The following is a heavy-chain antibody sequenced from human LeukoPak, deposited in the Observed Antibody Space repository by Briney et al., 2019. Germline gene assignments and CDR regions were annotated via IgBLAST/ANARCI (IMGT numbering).Heavy chain of an antibody. CDR3: ARDSYSSGPFDY. CDR1: GFTFSSYG. D-gene: IGHD6-19*01. V-gene: IGHV3-33*01. Sequence: GRSLRLSCAASGFTFSSYGMRWVRQAPGKGPEWVAVIWYDGSNKYYADSVKGRFTISRDNSKNTLYLQMNSLRAEDTAVYYCARDSYSSGPFDYWGQGTLVTVSS. CDR2: IWYDGSNK. J-gene: IGHJ4*02.